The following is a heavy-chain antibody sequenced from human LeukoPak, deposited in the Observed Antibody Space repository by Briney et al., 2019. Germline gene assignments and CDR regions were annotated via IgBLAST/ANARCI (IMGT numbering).Heavy chain of an antibody. CDR1: GGTFSSYA. D-gene: IGHD6-6*01. Sequence: SVKVSCKASGGTFSSYAISWVRQAPGQGLEWMGGIIPIFGTANYAQKFQGRVTITTDESTSTAYMELSSLRSEDTAVYYCASWFSSPSSNWFDPWGQGTLVTVSS. CDR3: ASWFSSPSSNWFDP. CDR2: IIPIFGTA. J-gene: IGHJ5*02. V-gene: IGHV1-69*05.